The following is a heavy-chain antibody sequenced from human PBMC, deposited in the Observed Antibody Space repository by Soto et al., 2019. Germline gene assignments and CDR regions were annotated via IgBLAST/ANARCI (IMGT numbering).Heavy chain of an antibody. CDR3: ARREGTGWAY. Sequence: SLKISCKASGYIFSGYWIGWVRQMPGRGLEWMGVIYPGDSDTRYSPSFQGQVTISADKSISTAYLQWSNLKASDTAIYYCARREGTGWAYWGQGTLVTVSS. CDR1: GYIFSGYW. D-gene: IGHD6-19*01. V-gene: IGHV5-51*01. J-gene: IGHJ4*02. CDR2: IYPGDSDT.